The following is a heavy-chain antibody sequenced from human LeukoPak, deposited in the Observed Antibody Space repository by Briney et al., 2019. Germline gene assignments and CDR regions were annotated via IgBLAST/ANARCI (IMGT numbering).Heavy chain of an antibody. CDR3: ARDRKWGSSRQKYWYFDL. D-gene: IGHD6-13*01. V-gene: IGHV1-69*05. CDR2: IIPIFGTA. Sequence: ASVKVSCKASGGTFSSYAISWVRQAPGQGLEWMGGIIPIFGTANYAQKFQGRVTITTDESTSTAYMELSSLRSEDTAVYYCARDRKWGSSRQKYWYFDLWGRGTLVTVSS. J-gene: IGHJ2*01. CDR1: GGTFSSYA.